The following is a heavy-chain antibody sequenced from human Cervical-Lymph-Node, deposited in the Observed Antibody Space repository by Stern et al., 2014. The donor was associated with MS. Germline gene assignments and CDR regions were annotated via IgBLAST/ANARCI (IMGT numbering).Heavy chain of an antibody. V-gene: IGHV2-5*02. J-gene: IGHJ5*02. CDR1: GFSLKTSGVG. Sequence: QVTLRESGPTLVKPTQTLTLTCTFSGFSLKTSGVGVAWIRQPPGKALEWLALIYWDDDKRYSPSLESRLTITQDTSKNQVVLTMTNMDPVDTATYYCAFRPGFGDLNYFAPWGQGTLVAVSS. CDR2: IYWDDDK. D-gene: IGHD3-10*01. CDR3: AFRPGFGDLNYFAP.